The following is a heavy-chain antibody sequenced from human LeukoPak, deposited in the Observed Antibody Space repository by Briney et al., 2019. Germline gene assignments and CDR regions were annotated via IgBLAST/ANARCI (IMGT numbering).Heavy chain of an antibody. D-gene: IGHD5-18*01. Sequence: GGSLRLSCAASGFTFDDYAIHWVRQAPGKGLEWVSLISGDGGSTYYADSVKGRFTISRDNSENSLYLQMNSLRTEDTALYYCAKGSYGPYYFDYWGQGTLITVSS. CDR2: ISGDGGST. V-gene: IGHV3-43*02. J-gene: IGHJ4*02. CDR3: AKGSYGPYYFDY. CDR1: GFTFDDYA.